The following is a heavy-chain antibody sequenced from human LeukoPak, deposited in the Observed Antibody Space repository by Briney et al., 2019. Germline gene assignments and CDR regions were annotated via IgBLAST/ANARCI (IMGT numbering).Heavy chain of an antibody. Sequence: GGSLRLSCTASGFTFGDYAMSWFRQAPGKGLEWVGFIRSKAYGGTTEYAASVKGRFTISRDDSKNTAYLQMNSLKTEDTAVYYCTRHGGRDYYDSSEDAFDIWGQGTMVIVSS. CDR1: GFTFGDYA. V-gene: IGHV3-49*03. CDR3: TRHGGRDYYDSSEDAFDI. J-gene: IGHJ3*02. D-gene: IGHD3-22*01. CDR2: IRSKAYGGTT.